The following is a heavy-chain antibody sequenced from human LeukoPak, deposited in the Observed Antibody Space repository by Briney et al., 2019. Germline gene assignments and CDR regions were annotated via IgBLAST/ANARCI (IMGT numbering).Heavy chain of an antibody. J-gene: IGHJ5*02. CDR2: FDPEDGET. CDR3: ARGGERLVLRFLEWQNWFDP. CDR1: GYTLTELS. V-gene: IGHV1-24*01. D-gene: IGHD3-3*01. Sequence: GASVKVSCKVSGYTLTELSMHWVRQAPGKGLEWVGGFDPEDGETIYAQKFQGRVTMTEDTSTDTAYMELSSLRSDDTAVYYCARGGERLVLRFLEWQNWFDPWGQGTLVTVSS.